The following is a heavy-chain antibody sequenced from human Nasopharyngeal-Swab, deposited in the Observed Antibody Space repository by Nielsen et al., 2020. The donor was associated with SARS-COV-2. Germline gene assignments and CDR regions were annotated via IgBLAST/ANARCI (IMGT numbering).Heavy chain of an antibody. Sequence: SVKVSCKASGGTFSSYAISWVRQAPGQGLEWMGGIIPILGIANYAQKFQGRVTITADKSTSTAYMELSSLRFEDTAVYYCARVAQVVADQYYFDYWGQGTLVTVSS. CDR1: GGTFSSYA. V-gene: IGHV1-69*10. J-gene: IGHJ4*02. CDR3: ARVAQVVADQYYFDY. D-gene: IGHD3-22*01. CDR2: IIPILGIA.